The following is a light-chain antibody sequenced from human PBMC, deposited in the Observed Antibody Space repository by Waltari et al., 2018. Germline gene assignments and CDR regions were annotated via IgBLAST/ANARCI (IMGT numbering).Light chain of an antibody. CDR3: QQSYSSPWT. Sequence: IQMTQSPPALSASVGDRVAITCRASQSIRDYLHWYQHKPGKAPRVLIYTASSLQRGVPTGFSGSGSGTEFTLTISTLQPEDAATYYCQQSYSSPWTFGQGTKVEIK. CDR2: TAS. CDR1: QSIRDY. J-gene: IGKJ1*01. V-gene: IGKV1-39*01.